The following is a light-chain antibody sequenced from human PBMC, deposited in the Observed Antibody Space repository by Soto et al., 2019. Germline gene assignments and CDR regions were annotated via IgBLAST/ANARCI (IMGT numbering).Light chain of an antibody. J-gene: IGKJ1*01. V-gene: IGKV1-5*03. Sequence: DIQMTQPPSTLSASPGDRVTISCRASQSISAWLAWYQQKPGKAPRLLIYNASSIATGFPARFSGSGSGTEFTLSISSLQSDDFATYYCQQYNSSPWTFGQGTKVDI. CDR1: QSISAW. CDR3: QQYNSSPWT. CDR2: NAS.